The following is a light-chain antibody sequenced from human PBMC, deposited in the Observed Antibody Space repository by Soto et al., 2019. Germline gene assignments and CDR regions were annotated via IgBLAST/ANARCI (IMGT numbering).Light chain of an antibody. CDR1: QSVGSY. Sequence: IVLIQSPATLSLSPGERATLSCRASQSVGSYLAWYQHKPGQAPRLLISDASNRATGIPARFSGSGSETDFTLTISSLEPEDSAVYYCQQRSNWPSLTFGGGTKV. V-gene: IGKV3-11*01. CDR2: DAS. J-gene: IGKJ4*01. CDR3: QQRSNWPSLT.